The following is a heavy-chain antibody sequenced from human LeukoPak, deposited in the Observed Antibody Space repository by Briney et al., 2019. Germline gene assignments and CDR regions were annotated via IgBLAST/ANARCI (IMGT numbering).Heavy chain of an antibody. J-gene: IGHJ4*02. Sequence: ASVNVSCKASGYTFTGYYIHWVRQAPGQGLEWMGWINPNSGATNYAQKFQGRVTMTRDTSISTAYMELSRLRSDDTAVYYCARKQVSTSNFDYWGQGTLVTVSS. CDR1: GYTFTGYY. V-gene: IGHV1-2*02. CDR3: ARKQVSTSNFDY. D-gene: IGHD5/OR15-5a*01. CDR2: INPNSGAT.